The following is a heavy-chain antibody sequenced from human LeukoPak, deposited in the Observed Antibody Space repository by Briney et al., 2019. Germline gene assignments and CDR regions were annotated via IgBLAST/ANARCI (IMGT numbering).Heavy chain of an antibody. CDR1: GFTFSSYG. J-gene: IGHJ6*03. V-gene: IGHV3-21*01. D-gene: IGHD1-26*01. CDR2: ISSSSYI. CDR3: ARGVVGANYYYYYYMDV. Sequence: GGSLRLSCAASGFTFSSYGMHWVRQAPGKGLEWVSSISSSSYIYYADSVKGRFTISRDNAKNSLYLQMNSLRAEDTAVYYCARGVVGANYYYYYYMDVWGKGTTVTVSS.